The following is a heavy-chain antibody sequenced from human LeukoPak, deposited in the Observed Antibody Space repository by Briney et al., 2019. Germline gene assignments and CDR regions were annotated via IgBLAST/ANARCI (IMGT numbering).Heavy chain of an antibody. Sequence: GSLRLSCAVSGFTFSNNWMAWVRQAPGEGLEWVATITKDESQKFYVDSVKGRFSISRDNAENSVYLEMNSLRAEDTAVYYCVAEGAWEWGRGGFEHWGQGTLVTVSS. J-gene: IGHJ4*02. CDR1: GFTFSNNW. D-gene: IGHD3-3*01. V-gene: IGHV3-7*01. CDR3: VAEGAWEWGRGGFEH. CDR2: ITKDESQK.